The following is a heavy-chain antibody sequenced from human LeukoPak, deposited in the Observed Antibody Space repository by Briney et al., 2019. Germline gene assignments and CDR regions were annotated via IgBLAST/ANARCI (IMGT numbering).Heavy chain of an antibody. Sequence: SQTLSLTCTVSGGSISSGSYYWSWIRQPAGKGLEWIGRIYTSGSTNYNPSLKSRVTISVDTSKNQFSLNLSSVTAADTAVYYCARVKAGGYFDYWGQGTLVTVSS. CDR3: ARVKAGGYFDY. CDR1: GGSISSGSYY. J-gene: IGHJ4*02. D-gene: IGHD1-14*01. V-gene: IGHV4-61*02. CDR2: IYTSGST.